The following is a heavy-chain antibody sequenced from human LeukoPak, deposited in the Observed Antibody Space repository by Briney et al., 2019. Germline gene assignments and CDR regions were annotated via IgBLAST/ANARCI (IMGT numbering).Heavy chain of an antibody. CDR2: IWYGGSNK. Sequence: GVPLRLSCAPSRFPFFVYAMHWLRQAPGKGLEGVAVIWYGGSNKYYADSVEGRFTISRDNSKDTLYMQMNTLRAEDTAVYYCARGTSDGPVAERDSRGQGTLLTVS. CDR1: RFPFFVYA. D-gene: IGHD6-19*01. J-gene: IGHJ4*02. V-gene: IGHV3-33*01. CDR3: ARGTSDGPVAERDS.